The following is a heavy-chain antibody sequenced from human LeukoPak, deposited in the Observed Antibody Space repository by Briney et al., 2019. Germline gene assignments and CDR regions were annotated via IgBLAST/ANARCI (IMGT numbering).Heavy chain of an antibody. V-gene: IGHV6-1*01. Sequence: SQTLSLTCAISGDSVSNNSAAWNWIRQSPSRGLEWLGRTYYRSKWYISMKSRITINPDTSKNQFSLQVNSLTPEDTAVYYCARDRGSGFDYWGQGTLVTVSS. CDR1: GDSVSNNSAA. CDR3: ARDRGSGFDY. CDR2: TYYRSKWY. D-gene: IGHD6-19*01. J-gene: IGHJ4*02.